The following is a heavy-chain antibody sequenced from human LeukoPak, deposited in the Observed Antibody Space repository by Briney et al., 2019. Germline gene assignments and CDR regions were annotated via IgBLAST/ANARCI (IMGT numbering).Heavy chain of an antibody. J-gene: IGHJ4*02. D-gene: IGHD2/OR15-2a*01. Sequence: GGSLRPSCATSGFTFSDSAMRWVRQAPGKGLKWVSSIDRSGTNTFYADSVKGRFSISRDNSKNTVYLYTVSLRAEDTAMYYCAKGVSGPQYYFHFWGQGNMVTVSS. CDR3: AKGVSGPQYYFHF. CDR2: IDRSGTNT. V-gene: IGHV3-23*05. CDR1: GFTFSDSA.